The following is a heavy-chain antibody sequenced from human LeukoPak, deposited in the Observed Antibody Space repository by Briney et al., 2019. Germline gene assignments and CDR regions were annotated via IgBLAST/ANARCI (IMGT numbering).Heavy chain of an antibody. CDR1: GFTFSSYA. CDR3: VKVYYDSSGYFDY. D-gene: IGHD3-22*01. Sequence: GASLRLSCAASGFTFSSYAMSWVRQAPGKGLEWVSAISGSGGSTYYADSVKGRFTISRDNSKNTLYLQMNSLRAEDTAVYYCVKVYYDSSGYFDYWGQGTLVTVSS. J-gene: IGHJ4*02. CDR2: ISGSGGST. V-gene: IGHV3-23*01.